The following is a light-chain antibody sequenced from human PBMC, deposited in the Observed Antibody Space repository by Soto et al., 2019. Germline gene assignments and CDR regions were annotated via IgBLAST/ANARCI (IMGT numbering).Light chain of an antibody. V-gene: IGKV1-39*01. Sequence: DTQMTQSPSSLSASVGDRVTITCRASQTVAKSLNWYQQKPGKAPELLIYATSHLPIGVPSRFSGSGSGTDFTLTIRSLQPEDFATYHCQQTYSDISVGGGTRL. CDR1: QTVAKS. J-gene: IGKJ4*01. CDR3: QQTYSDIS. CDR2: ATS.